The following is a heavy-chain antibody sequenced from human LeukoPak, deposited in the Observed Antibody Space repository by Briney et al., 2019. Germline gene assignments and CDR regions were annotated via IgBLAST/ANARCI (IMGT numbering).Heavy chain of an antibody. V-gene: IGHV4-59*01. CDR2: IYYSGST. CDR1: GGSISSYY. CDR3: ARAREGFGEFPFDY. Sequence: NPSETLSLTCTVSGGSISSYYWSWIRQPPGKGLEWIGYIYYSGSTNYNPSLKSRVTISVDTSKNQFSLKLSSVTAAGTAVYYCARAREGFGEFPFDYWGQGTLATVSS. D-gene: IGHD3-10*01. J-gene: IGHJ4*02.